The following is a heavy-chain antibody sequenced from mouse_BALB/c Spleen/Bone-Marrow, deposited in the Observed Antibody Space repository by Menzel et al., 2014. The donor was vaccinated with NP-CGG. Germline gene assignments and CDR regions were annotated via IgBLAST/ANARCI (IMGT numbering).Heavy chain of an antibody. Sequence: VHVKQSGTELVKPGASVKLSCTASGFNIKDTYMHWVKQRPEQGLEWIGRIDPANGNTRYDPKFQGKATITADTSSNTAYLQLTSLTSEDTAVYHCARAYYYGSSYYVMDYWGQGTSVTVSS. J-gene: IGHJ4*01. D-gene: IGHD1-1*01. V-gene: IGHV14-3*02. CDR3: ARAYYYGSSYYVMDY. CDR2: IDPANGNT. CDR1: GFNIKDTY.